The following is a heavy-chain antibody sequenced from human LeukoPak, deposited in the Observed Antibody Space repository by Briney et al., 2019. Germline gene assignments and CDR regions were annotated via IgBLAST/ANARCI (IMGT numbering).Heavy chain of an antibody. CDR3: ARLGGSSGYYYVDY. V-gene: IGHV4-61*08. J-gene: IGHJ4*02. CDR2: ICYSGST. CDR1: GGSISSGGYY. D-gene: IGHD3-22*01. Sequence: PSETLSLTCTVSGGSISSGGYYWSWIRQPPGKGLEWIGYICYSGSTNYNPSLKSRVTISVDASKNQFSLKLSSVTAADTAVYYCARLGGSSGYYYVDYWGQGTLVTVSS.